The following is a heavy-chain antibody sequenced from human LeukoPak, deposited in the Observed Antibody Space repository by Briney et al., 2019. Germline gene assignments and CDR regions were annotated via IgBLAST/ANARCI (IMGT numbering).Heavy chain of an antibody. CDR3: ARGSRNYNNYEGADY. CDR2: INHSGDT. J-gene: IGHJ4*02. V-gene: IGHV4-34*01. D-gene: IGHD4-11*01. CDR1: GGAFSGYY. Sequence: PSETLSLTCAVYGGAFSGYYWSWIRQPPGKGPEWIGEINHSGDTKYNPSLKSRVSMSVDVSKDQFSLKLTSLTAADTAVYCCARGSRNYNNYEGADYWGQGTLVTVSS.